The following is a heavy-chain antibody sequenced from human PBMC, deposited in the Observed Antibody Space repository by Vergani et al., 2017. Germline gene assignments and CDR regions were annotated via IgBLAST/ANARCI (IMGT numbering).Heavy chain of an antibody. V-gene: IGHV4-34*01. D-gene: IGHD1-20*01. CDR1: GGSFSGYY. J-gene: IGHJ4*02. CDR3: ERVLLTGTTTPCYFDY. Sequence: QVQLQQWGAGLLKPSETLSLTCAVYGGSFSGYYWSWIRQPPGKGLEWIGEINHSGSTNYNPSLKSRVTISVDTSKNQFSLKLSSVTAADTAVYYCERVLLTGTTTPCYFDYWGQGTLVTVSS. CDR2: INHSGST.